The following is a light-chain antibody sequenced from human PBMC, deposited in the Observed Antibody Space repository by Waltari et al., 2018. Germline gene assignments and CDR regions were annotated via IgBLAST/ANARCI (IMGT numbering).Light chain of an antibody. CDR3: QQYNNWPSMHT. V-gene: IGKV3-15*01. J-gene: IGKJ2*01. Sequence: EIVMTQSPATLSVSPGERATLSCRASQSVSSNLAWYQQKPGQAPRLLIYGASTRATGIPARFSGSGSGTEFTLTISSLQSEDFAVYYCQQYNNWPSMHTFGQGTKLEIK. CDR2: GAS. CDR1: QSVSSN.